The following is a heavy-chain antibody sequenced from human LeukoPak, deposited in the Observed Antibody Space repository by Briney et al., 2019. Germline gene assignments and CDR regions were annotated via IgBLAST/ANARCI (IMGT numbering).Heavy chain of an antibody. CDR3: ARGARWLTLRDAFDI. J-gene: IGHJ3*02. Sequence: ASVKVSCKASGYTFTGYYMHWVRQAPGQGLEWMGRINPNSGGTNYAQKFQGRVTMTRDTSISTAYMELSRLRSDDTAVYYCARGARWLTLRDAFDIWGQGTMATVSS. D-gene: IGHD5-12*01. CDR1: GYTFTGYY. V-gene: IGHV1-2*06. CDR2: INPNSGGT.